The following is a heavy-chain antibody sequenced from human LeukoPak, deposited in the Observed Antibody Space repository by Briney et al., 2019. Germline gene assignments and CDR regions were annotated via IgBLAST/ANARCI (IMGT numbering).Heavy chain of an antibody. CDR3: ARDPFGYSSGWADY. CDR1: GFTFSSYA. D-gene: IGHD6-19*01. J-gene: IGHJ4*02. Sequence: GGSLRLSCAASGFTFSSYAMHWVRQAPGKGLEWVAVIWYDGSNKYYADSVKGRFTISRDNSKNTLYLQMNSLRAEDTAVYYCARDPFGYSSGWADYWGQGTLVTVSS. CDR2: IWYDGSNK. V-gene: IGHV3-33*08.